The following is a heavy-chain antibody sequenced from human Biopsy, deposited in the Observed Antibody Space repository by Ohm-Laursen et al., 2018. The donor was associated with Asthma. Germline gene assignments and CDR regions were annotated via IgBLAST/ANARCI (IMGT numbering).Heavy chain of an antibody. Sequence: LRLSCAASGFPFSHYGMHWVRQAPGKGLDWVAVLSFDGSNKNYTDSVKGRFTISRDNSRNTLHLQMNSLRAEDTAVYYCAKDVFPGWELRRGPDYWGQGTLVTVSS. CDR2: LSFDGSNK. CDR3: AKDVFPGWELRRGPDY. V-gene: IGHV3-30*18. J-gene: IGHJ4*02. D-gene: IGHD1-26*01. CDR1: GFPFSHYG.